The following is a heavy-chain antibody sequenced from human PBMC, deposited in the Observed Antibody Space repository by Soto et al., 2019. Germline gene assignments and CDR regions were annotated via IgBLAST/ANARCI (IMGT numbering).Heavy chain of an antibody. D-gene: IGHD6-13*01. CDR1: GYTFTSYA. J-gene: IGHJ5*02. V-gene: IGHV1-3*01. CDR2: INAGNGNT. Sequence: ASVKVSCKASGYTFTSYAMHWVRQAPGQRLEWMGWINAGNGNTKYSQKFQGRVTITRDTSASTAYMELSSLRSEDTAVYYCARELVRGLWFDLWAQGNLVTVSS. CDR3: ARELVRGLWFDL.